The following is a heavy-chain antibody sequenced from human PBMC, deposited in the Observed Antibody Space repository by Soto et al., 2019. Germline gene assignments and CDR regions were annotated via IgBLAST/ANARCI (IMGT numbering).Heavy chain of an antibody. CDR2: IYYSGST. CDR3: ARDPSSGGYCPGPCFDY. D-gene: IGHD2-21*01. Sequence: PSETLSLTCTVSGGSISSYYWSWIRQPPGKGLEWIGYIYYSGSTNYNPSLKSRVTISVDTSKNQFSLRLSSVTAADTAVYYCARDPSSGGYCPGPCFDYWGQGSLVTVS. V-gene: IGHV4-59*12. CDR1: GGSISSYY. J-gene: IGHJ4*02.